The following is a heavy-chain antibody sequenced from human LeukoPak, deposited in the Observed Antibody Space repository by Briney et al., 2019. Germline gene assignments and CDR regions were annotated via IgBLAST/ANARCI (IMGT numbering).Heavy chain of an antibody. V-gene: IGHV3-23*01. CDR2: ITDSGPKT. CDR1: GLTFSNYA. D-gene: IGHD4-17*01. J-gene: IGHJ4*02. CDR3: AKITKATTPNY. Sequence: LAGGSLRLSCAASGLTFSNYAMNWVRQASGKGLEWVSGITDSGPKTYYADSVKGRFSISRDNSKNTVYLQMSDLRAEDTAVYYCAKITKATTPNYWGQGTLVTVSS.